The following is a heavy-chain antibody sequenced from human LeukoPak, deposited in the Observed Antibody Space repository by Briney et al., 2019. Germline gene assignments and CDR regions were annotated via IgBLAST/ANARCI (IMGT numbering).Heavy chain of an antibody. CDR3: ATHTIVGVVTYGFPI. J-gene: IGHJ3*02. CDR2: FVPEDAET. D-gene: IGHD3-3*01. V-gene: IGHV1-24*01. CDR1: GYTGIELS. Sequence: ASVKVSCKLSGYTGIELSMNWVRQAPGKGLEWLGGFVPEDAETVYAQKFKGRVTMTEDTSTDTAYMELSRLTSEDTAVYYCATHTIVGVVTYGFPIWGRGTLVTVSS.